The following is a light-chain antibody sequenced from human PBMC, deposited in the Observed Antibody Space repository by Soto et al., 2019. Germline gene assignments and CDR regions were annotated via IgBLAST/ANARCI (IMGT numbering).Light chain of an antibody. J-gene: IGKJ1*01. CDR3: QQYNNWLRS. CDR1: QSVSSK. CDR2: GAS. V-gene: IGKV3-15*01. Sequence: EIVMTQSPATLSVSPGERATLSCRASQSVSSKLAWYQQKPGQAPRLLVYGASTRATGVPDRFSGSGSGTEFTLTISSLQSEDFAVYYCQQYNNWLRSVGQGTKVDIK.